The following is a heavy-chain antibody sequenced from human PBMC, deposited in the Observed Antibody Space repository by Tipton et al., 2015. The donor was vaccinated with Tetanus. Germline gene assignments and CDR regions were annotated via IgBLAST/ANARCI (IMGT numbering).Heavy chain of an antibody. D-gene: IGHD1-1*01. Sequence: TLSLTCIVSGGSMRSYYWSWIRQPPGKGLEWIGHIYSSGGARYNPSLKSRTTMSVDRSKSQFSLEVTSVTAADTAVYFCARGPRENEGYFDSWGQGILVTVSS. CDR2: IYSSGGA. CDR1: GGSMRSYY. J-gene: IGHJ4*02. V-gene: IGHV4-59*01. CDR3: ARGPRENEGYFDS.